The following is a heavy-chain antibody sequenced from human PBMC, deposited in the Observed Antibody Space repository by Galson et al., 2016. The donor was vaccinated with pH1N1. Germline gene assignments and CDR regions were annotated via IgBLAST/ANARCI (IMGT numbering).Heavy chain of an antibody. CDR1: GFTFSNHG. CDR2: INTKTGNP. V-gene: IGHV7-4-1*02. D-gene: IGHD3-9*01. J-gene: IGHJ3*02. Sequence: SVKVSCKASGFTFSNHGINWVRQAPGQGLEWMGWINTKTGNPTYAQGFTGRFVFSLDTSVNTAYLQINSLKADDTAVYYCARETPSPSPTVLRYFDWSRGLSAFEMGGRGTLVTVSS. CDR3: ARETPSPSPTVLRYFDWSRGLSAFEM.